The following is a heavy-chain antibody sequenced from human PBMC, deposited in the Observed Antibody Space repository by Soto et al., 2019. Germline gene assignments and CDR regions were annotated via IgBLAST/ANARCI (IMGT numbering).Heavy chain of an antibody. V-gene: IGHV1-69*12. J-gene: IGHJ5*02. CDR1: GGTFSSYA. D-gene: IGHD1-26*01. CDR3: AGRAYYCGNLGWFAP. Sequence: QVQLVQSGAEVKKPGSSVKVSCKASGGTFSSYAISWVRQAPGQGLEWMGGIIPIFGTANYAQKFQGRVTIPADESTSTAYMELSSLRSEDTAVYYCAGRAYYCGNLGWFAPWGQGTLVTVSS. CDR2: IIPIFGTA.